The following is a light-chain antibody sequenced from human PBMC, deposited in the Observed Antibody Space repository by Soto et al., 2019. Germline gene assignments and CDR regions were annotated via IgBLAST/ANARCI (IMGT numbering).Light chain of an antibody. Sequence: QLVLTQPPLASGTPGQRVTISCSGSSSNIGSNTVNWYQQLPGTAPKLLIYSNNQRPSGVPDRFSGSKSGTSASLAISGLQSEDEADYYCAAWDDSLIRRVVFGGGTKVTVL. CDR2: SNN. CDR3: AAWDDSLIRRVV. CDR1: SSNIGSNT. J-gene: IGLJ2*01. V-gene: IGLV1-44*01.